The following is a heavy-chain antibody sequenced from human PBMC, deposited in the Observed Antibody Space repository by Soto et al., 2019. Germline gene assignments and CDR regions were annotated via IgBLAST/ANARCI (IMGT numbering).Heavy chain of an antibody. Sequence: ASVRISCKASGYTFTSYYMHWVRQAPGQGLEWMGIINPSGGSTSYAQKFQGRVTMTRDTSTSTVYMELSSLRSEDTAVYYCARVLYSPTRYYYGMDVWGQGTTVTVS. CDR1: GYTFTSYY. CDR3: ARVLYSPTRYYYGMDV. V-gene: IGHV1-46*01. D-gene: IGHD2-15*01. CDR2: INPSGGST. J-gene: IGHJ6*02.